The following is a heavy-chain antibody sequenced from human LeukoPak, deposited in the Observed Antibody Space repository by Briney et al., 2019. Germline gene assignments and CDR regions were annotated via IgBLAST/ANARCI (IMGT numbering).Heavy chain of an antibody. D-gene: IGHD4-11*01. CDR1: GGTFSSYA. J-gene: IGHJ4*02. V-gene: IGHV1-69*05. CDR3: ARGRTVTTPDY. Sequence: SVKVSCKASGGTFSSYAISWVRQAPGQGLEWMGGIIPIFGTANYAQKFQGRVTITTDESTSTAYMELGSLRSEDTTVYYCARGRTVTTPDYWGQGTLVTVSS. CDR2: IIPIFGTA.